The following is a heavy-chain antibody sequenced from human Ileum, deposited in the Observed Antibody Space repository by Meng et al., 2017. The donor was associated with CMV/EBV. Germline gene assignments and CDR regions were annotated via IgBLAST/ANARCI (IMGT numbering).Heavy chain of an antibody. CDR1: GGSISGYY. Sequence: SETLSLTCNVSGGSISGYYWSWIRQSPGKGLEWIGYMYSSGSTNYNPSLKSRVTMSVDTSKNQFSLNLSSVSAADTAVYFCARETYYYGLDVWGQGTTVTVPS. CDR2: MYSSGST. V-gene: IGHV4-59*01. CDR3: ARETYYYGLDV. J-gene: IGHJ6*02.